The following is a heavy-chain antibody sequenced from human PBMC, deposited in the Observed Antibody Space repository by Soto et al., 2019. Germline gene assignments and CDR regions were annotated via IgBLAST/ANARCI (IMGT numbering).Heavy chain of an antibody. D-gene: IGHD3-22*01. CDR2: ISYDGSNK. CDR3: ARVLGGYPNFDY. CDR1: GFTFSSYA. V-gene: IGHV3-30-3*01. Sequence: QVQLVESGGGVVQPGRSLRLSCAASGFTFSSYALHWVRQAPGKGLEWVAFISYDGSNKFYADSVKGRFTISRDTSKNMLYLQMNSLRAEDTAVYYCARVLGGYPNFDYWGQGTLVTVSS. J-gene: IGHJ4*02.